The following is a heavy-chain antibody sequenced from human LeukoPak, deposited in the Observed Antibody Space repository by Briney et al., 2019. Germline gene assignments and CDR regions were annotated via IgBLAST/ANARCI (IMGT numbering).Heavy chain of an antibody. J-gene: IGHJ5*02. CDR3: ARERGVAVAGEGVDP. CDR2: INPSGGST. V-gene: IGHV1-46*01. Sequence: ASVTVSCKASGYTFTRHYIQWVRQATAQGLEWMGIINPSGGSTSYAQKFQGRVTLTRDTSTSTVYMELSSLRSEDTAVYYCARERGVAVAGEGVDPWGQGTLVTVSS. CDR1: GYTFTRHY. D-gene: IGHD6-19*01.